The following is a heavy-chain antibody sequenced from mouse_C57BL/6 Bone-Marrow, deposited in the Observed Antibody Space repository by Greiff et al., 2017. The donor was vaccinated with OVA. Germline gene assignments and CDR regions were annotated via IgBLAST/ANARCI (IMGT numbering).Heavy chain of an antibody. CDR1: GYTFTTYP. V-gene: IGHV1-47*01. D-gene: IGHD1-1*01. J-gene: IGHJ2*01. CDR2: FHPYNDDT. CDR3: ARHYYGSSYEDYFDY. Sequence: QVQLQQSGAELVKPGASVKMSCKASGYTFTTYPIEWMKQNPGKSLEWIGNFHPYNDDTKYNEKFKGKATLTVEKSSSTVYLELSRLTSDDSAVYYCARHYYGSSYEDYFDYWGQGTTLTVSS.